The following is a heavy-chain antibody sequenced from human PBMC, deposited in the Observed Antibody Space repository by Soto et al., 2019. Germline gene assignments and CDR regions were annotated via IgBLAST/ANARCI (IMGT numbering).Heavy chain of an antibody. Sequence: SETLSLTCAVYGGTFSGYYWSWIRQTPGKGLEWIGEINHSGSTNYNPSLKSRVTISVDTSKNQFSLKLSSVTAADTAVYYCARVGFNWNDDYYGMDVWGQGTTVTSP. CDR2: INHSGST. CDR3: ARVGFNWNDDYYGMDV. J-gene: IGHJ6*02. CDR1: GGTFSGYY. D-gene: IGHD1-20*01. V-gene: IGHV4-34*08.